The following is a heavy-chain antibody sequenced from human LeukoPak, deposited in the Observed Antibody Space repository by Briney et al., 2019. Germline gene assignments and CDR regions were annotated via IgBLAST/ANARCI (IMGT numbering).Heavy chain of an antibody. J-gene: IGHJ4*02. CDR3: ARDGRVYSYGPAYFDY. CDR1: GFTFSSYA. V-gene: IGHV3-30*04. D-gene: IGHD5-18*01. CDR2: ISYDGSNK. Sequence: GGSLRLSCAAPGFTFSSYAISWVRQAPGKGLEWVAVISYDGSNKYYADSVKGRFTISRDNSKNTLYLQMNSLRAEDTAVYYCARDGRVYSYGPAYFDYWGQGTLVTVSS.